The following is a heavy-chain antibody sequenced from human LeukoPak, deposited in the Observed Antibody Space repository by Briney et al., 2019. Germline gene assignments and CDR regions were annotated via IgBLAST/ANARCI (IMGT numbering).Heavy chain of an antibody. Sequence: PGGSLRLSCAASGFSFDDNAMYWVRQAPGKGLEGVSLISGDGATTYYADSVKGRFNISRDNSKSSLYLQMNSLRSEESALYYCAKDNQRGGFQHWGQGTLVTVSS. V-gene: IGHV3-43*02. CDR1: GFSFDDNA. CDR3: AKDNQRGGFQH. D-gene: IGHD3-16*01. J-gene: IGHJ1*01. CDR2: ISGDGATT.